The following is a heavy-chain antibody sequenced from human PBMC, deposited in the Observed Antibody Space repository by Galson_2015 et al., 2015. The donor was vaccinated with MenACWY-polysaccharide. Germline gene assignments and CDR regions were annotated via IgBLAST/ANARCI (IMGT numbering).Heavy chain of an antibody. CDR3: TRGTSSSRPTFGY. CDR1: GFTFGDYA. J-gene: IGHJ4*02. Sequence: SLRLSCAASGFTFGDYAMSWFRQAPGKGLEWVGFIRSKAYGGTTEYAASVKGRFTISRDDSKSIAYLQMKSLKTEDTAVYYCTRGTSSSRPTFGYWGQGTLVTVSS. D-gene: IGHD6-13*01. CDR2: IRSKAYGGTT. V-gene: IGHV3-49*03.